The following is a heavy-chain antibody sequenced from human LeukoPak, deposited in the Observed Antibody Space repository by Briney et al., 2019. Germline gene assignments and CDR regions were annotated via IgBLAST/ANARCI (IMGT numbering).Heavy chain of an antibody. D-gene: IGHD6-19*01. CDR1: GFTFGDYA. J-gene: IGHJ4*02. V-gene: IGHV3-49*04. CDR2: IRSKAYGGTT. Sequence: GGSLRLSCTASGFTFGDYAMSWVRQAPGKGLEWVGFIRSKAYGGTTEYAASVKGRFTISRDDSKSIAYLQMNSLKTEDTAVYYCARERRDSSGWYTAYWGQGTLVTVSS. CDR3: ARERRDSSGWYTAY.